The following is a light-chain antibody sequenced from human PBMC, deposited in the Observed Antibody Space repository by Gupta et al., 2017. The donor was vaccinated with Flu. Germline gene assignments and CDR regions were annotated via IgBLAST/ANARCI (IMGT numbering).Light chain of an antibody. CDR2: EVS. CDR3: SSYRSKSYV. Sequence: QSALTQPASVSGSPGQSITISCTGTSSDVGGYNYVSWYQQHPGKAPKLMIYEVSNRPSGVSNRFSGSKSGNTASLTISGLQAEDEADYYCSSYRSKSYVCGTGTKVTVL. V-gene: IGLV2-14*01. CDR1: SSDVGGYNY. J-gene: IGLJ1*01.